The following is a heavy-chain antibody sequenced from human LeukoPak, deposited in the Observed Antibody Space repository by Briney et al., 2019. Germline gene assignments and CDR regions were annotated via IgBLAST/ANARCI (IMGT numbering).Heavy chain of an antibody. Sequence: GGSLRLSCAASGFIFSTYFMSWVRQTPEKGLEFVANIKQDGSVKNYMDSLKGRSTISRDNARESLYLEINSLRVDDTAVYFCVRDPESSAFDLWGQGALVTVSS. V-gene: IGHV3-7*01. CDR1: GFIFSTYF. J-gene: IGHJ4*02. CDR2: IKQDGSVK. CDR3: VRDPESSAFDL.